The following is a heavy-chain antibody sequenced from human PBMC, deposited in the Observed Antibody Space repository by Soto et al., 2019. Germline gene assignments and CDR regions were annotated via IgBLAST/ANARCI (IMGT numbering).Heavy chain of an antibody. CDR1: GGSISSGGYY. CDR3: ARVRGYYMDV. V-gene: IGHV4-31*03. J-gene: IGHJ6*03. CDR2: IYYSGST. D-gene: IGHD3-10*01. Sequence: SETLSLTCTVFGGSISSGGYYWSWIRQHPGKGLEWIGYIYYSGSTYYNPSLKSRVTISVDTSKNQFSLKLSSVTAADTAVYYCARVRGYYMDVWGKGTTVTVSS.